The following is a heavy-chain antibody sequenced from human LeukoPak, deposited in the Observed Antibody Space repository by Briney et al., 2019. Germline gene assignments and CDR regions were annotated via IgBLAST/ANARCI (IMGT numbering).Heavy chain of an antibody. V-gene: IGHV1-8*02. J-gene: IGHJ5*02. CDR2: MNPNSGNT. Sequence: ASVKVSCKASGYTFTNYGITWVRQATGQGLEWMGWMNPNSGNTGYAQKFQGRVTMTRNTSINTAYMELSSLRSEDTAVYYCARVAGWFDPWGQGTLVTVSS. CDR3: ARVAGWFDP. CDR1: GYTFTNYG.